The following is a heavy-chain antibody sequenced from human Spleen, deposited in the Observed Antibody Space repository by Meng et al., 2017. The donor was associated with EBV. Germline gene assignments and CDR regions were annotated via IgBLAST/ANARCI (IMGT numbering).Heavy chain of an antibody. V-gene: IGHV7-4-1*01. J-gene: IGHJ4*02. D-gene: IGHD5-18*01. CDR1: GYPFTDYA. CDR2: VNTHTGNP. CDR3: ARGGIKLWFDF. Sequence: QVQPVQSGFELKKPGXSGKVSCKASGYPFTDYALKWVRQAPGQGLEWMGWVNTHTGNPTYAQDFTGRFVFSLDTSVRTAYLQISSLQTEDTAVYYCARGGIKLWFDFWGQGTLVTVSS.